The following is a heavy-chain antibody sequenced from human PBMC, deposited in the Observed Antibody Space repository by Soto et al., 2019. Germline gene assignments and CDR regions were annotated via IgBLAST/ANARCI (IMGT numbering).Heavy chain of an antibody. CDR1: GGTFSSYA. CDR2: IIPIFGTA. Sequence: QVQLVQSGAEVKKPGSSVKVSCQASGGTFSSYAISWVRQAPGQGLEWMGGIIPIFGTASYAQKFQGRVTITADESTSTANMEVSSLRSDDTAVYYCARGDTVRNGRFDYWGQGTLVTVSS. J-gene: IGHJ4*02. V-gene: IGHV1-69*12. D-gene: IGHD4-17*01. CDR3: ARGDTVRNGRFDY.